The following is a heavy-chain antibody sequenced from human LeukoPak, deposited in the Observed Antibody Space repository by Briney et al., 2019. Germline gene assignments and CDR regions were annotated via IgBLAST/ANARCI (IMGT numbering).Heavy chain of an antibody. V-gene: IGHV5-51*01. CDR2: IYPGDSDT. D-gene: IGHD3-22*01. CDR1: GYSFTNFW. CDR3: ARQSYYYYSSGSMFGAFDI. J-gene: IGHJ3*02. Sequence: GESLKISCKGSGYSFTNFWIGWVRQMPGKGLEWVGIIYPGDSDTRYSPSFQGQVTISADKSISTAYLQWNSLKATDTAMYYCARQSYYYYSSGSMFGAFDIWGQGTMVTVSS.